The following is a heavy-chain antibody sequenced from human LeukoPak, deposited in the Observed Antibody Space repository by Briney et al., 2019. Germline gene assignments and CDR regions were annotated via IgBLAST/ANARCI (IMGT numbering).Heavy chain of an antibody. CDR1: GYSISSGYY. V-gene: IGHV4-38-2*02. D-gene: IGHD6-6*01. Sequence: PSETLSLTCTVSGYSISSGYYWGWIRQPPGKGLEWIGSIYYSGSTYYNPSLKSRVTISVDTSKNQFSLKLSSVTAADTAVYYCARVPQTDIAARPSYYFDYWGQGTLVTVSS. J-gene: IGHJ4*02. CDR2: IYYSGST. CDR3: ARVPQTDIAARPSYYFDY.